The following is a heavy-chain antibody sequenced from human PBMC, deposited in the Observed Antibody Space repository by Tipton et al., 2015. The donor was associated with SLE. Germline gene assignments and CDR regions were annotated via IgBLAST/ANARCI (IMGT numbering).Heavy chain of an antibody. CDR1: GFTFSSFD. J-gene: IGHJ5*02. D-gene: IGHD2-2*01. V-gene: IGHV3-13*01. CDR3: ARRYCTTVSCYGFDP. CDR2: ISTTGDT. Sequence: SLRLSCAASGFTFSSFDMHWLRQHPGRGLEWVAAISTTGDTFYPGSVKGRFTISRENAKNSLYLLMNSLRAGDTSVYYCARRYCTTVSCYGFDPWGQGTLVTVSS.